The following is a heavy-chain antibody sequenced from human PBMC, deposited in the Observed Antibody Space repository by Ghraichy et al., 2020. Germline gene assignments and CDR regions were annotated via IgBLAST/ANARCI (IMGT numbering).Heavy chain of an antibody. CDR2: MNPNSGNT. Sequence: ASVKVSCKASGYTFTSYDINWVRQATGQGLEWMGWMNPNSGNTGYAQKFQGRVTMTRNTSISTAYMELSSLRSEDTAVYYCARGGKIFGVVIIRNNWFDPWGQGTLVTVSS. J-gene: IGHJ5*02. D-gene: IGHD3-3*01. CDR1: GYTFTSYD. CDR3: ARGGKIFGVVIIRNNWFDP. V-gene: IGHV1-8*01.